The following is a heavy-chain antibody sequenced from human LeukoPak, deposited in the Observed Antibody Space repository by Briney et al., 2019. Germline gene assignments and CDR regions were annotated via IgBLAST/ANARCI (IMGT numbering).Heavy chain of an antibody. D-gene: IGHD5-24*01. J-gene: IGHJ4*02. V-gene: IGHV5-51*01. CDR1: GYRFTRYW. Sequence: GESLKIPCKGSGYRFTRYWIGWVRQMPGKGLEWMGIIFPGDSDSRYSPSFQGQVTISVDKSISTAYLQWNSLKASDTAIYYCARFRDDFPDYWGQGTLIIVSS. CDR2: IFPGDSDS. CDR3: ARFRDDFPDY.